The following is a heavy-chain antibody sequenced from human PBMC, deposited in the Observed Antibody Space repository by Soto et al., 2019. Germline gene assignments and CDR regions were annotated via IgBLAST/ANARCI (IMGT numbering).Heavy chain of an antibody. J-gene: IGHJ5*02. V-gene: IGHV1-69*06. CDR1: GGTFSSYA. D-gene: IGHD6-6*01. CDR2: IIPIFGTA. Sequence: VASVKVSCKASGGTFSSYAISWVRQAPGQGLEWMGGIIPIFGTANYAQKFQGRVTITADKSTSTAYMELSSLRSEDTAVYYCAREIAARPPWFDPWGQGTLVTVSS. CDR3: AREIAARPPWFDP.